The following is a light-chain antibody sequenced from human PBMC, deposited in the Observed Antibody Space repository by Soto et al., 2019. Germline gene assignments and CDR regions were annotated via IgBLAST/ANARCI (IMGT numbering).Light chain of an antibody. CDR2: AAS. CDR3: QQTDSTPLT. J-gene: IGKJ1*01. Sequence: DIQMTQSPSSLSAALGDRVTMTCRASQTISSYLNWYQQKPGKAPNLLIYAASSLQSGVPSRFSGSGSGTDFTLTINSLQPEDFAINYCQQTDSTPLTFGQGTKVEIK. CDR1: QTISSY. V-gene: IGKV1-39*01.